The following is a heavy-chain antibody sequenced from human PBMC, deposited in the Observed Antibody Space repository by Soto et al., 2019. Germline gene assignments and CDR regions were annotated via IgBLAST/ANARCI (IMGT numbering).Heavy chain of an antibody. CDR2: IKSKTDGGTT. V-gene: IGHV3-15*01. CDR3: TTERAAYGSGSYYYYGMDV. J-gene: IGHJ6*02. D-gene: IGHD3-10*01. Sequence: GGSLRLSCAASGFTFSNAWMSWVRQAPGKGLEWVGRIKSKTDGGTTDYAAPVKGRFTISRDDSKNTLYLQMNSLKTEDTAVYYCTTERAAYGSGSYYYYGMDVWGQGTTVTVSS. CDR1: GFTFSNAW.